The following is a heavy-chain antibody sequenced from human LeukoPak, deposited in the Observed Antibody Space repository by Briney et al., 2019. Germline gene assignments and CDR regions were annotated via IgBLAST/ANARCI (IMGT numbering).Heavy chain of an antibody. Sequence: PGGSLRLSCAASGFTFSDYYMSWIRQAPGKGLEWVSYISSSSSYTNYADSAKGRFTISRDNAKNSLYLQMNSLRAEDTAVYYCARMVRGVITFDIWGQGTMVTVSS. D-gene: IGHD3-10*01. J-gene: IGHJ3*02. CDR3: ARMVRGVITFDI. CDR1: GFTFSDYY. V-gene: IGHV3-11*03. CDR2: ISSSSSYT.